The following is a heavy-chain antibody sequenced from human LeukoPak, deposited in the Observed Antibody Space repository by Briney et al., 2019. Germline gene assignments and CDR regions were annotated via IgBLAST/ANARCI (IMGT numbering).Heavy chain of an antibody. CDR3: ARASGYDYLDFDY. V-gene: IGHV3-74*01. CDR1: GFTFSSYW. CDR2: INSDGSST. Sequence: GGSLRLSCAASGFTFSSYWMHWVRQAPGKGLVWDSRINSDGSSTSYADSVKGRFTISRDNAKNTLYLQMNSLRAEDTAVYYCARASGYDYLDFDYWGQGTLVTVSS. J-gene: IGHJ4*02. D-gene: IGHD5-12*01.